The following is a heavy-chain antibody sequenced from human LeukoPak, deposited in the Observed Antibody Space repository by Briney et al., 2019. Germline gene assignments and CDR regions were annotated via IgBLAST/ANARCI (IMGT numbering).Heavy chain of an antibody. Sequence: ASVTLSCKCSAYTFTSYYLHWVRQAPGQWLEWMGIIIPCGGSTSYAQKFQCRVTMTRDTSRSTVYMELSSLRSEDTGVYYCARESKYYYDSSGYYIQYYYYGMDVWGQGTTVTVSS. CDR2: IIPCGGST. V-gene: IGHV1-46*01. CDR3: ARESKYYYDSSGYYIQYYYYGMDV. J-gene: IGHJ6*02. CDR1: AYTFTSYY. D-gene: IGHD3-22*01.